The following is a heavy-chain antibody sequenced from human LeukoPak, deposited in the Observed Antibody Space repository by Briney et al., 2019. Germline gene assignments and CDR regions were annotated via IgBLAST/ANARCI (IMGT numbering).Heavy chain of an antibody. CDR2: IYPGDSDT. J-gene: IGHJ4*02. CDR3: ARGRYYDYVWGSYRPYYFDY. D-gene: IGHD3-16*02. CDR1: GYSFTSYW. V-gene: IGHV5-51*01. Sequence: GESLKISCKGSGYSFTSYWISWVRQMPGKGLEWMGIIYPGDSDTRYSPSFQGQVTISADKSISTAYLQWSSLKASDTAMYYCARGRYYDYVWGSYRPYYFDYWGQGTLVTVSS.